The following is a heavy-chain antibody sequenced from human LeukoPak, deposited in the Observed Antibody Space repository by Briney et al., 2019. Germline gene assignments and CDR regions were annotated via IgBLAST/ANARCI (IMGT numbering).Heavy chain of an antibody. J-gene: IGHJ4*02. Sequence: RGSLRPSCAASGFIFSSNVMSWVRQAPGKGLEWVSSVSTSGGSTYYADSVKGRFTISRDNSKNTLYLQMSSLRAEDTAVYYCAKGYSDEDSWGQVTLSTVSS. CDR3: AKGYSDEDS. CDR1: GFIFSSNV. V-gene: IGHV3-23*01. CDR2: VSTSGGST. D-gene: IGHD1-26*01.